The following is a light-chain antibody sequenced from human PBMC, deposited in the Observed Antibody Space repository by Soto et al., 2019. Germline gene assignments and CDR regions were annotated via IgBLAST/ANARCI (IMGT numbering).Light chain of an antibody. J-gene: IGLJ1*01. CDR3: CSYAGSYIYV. V-gene: IGLV2-11*01. CDR2: DVT. Sequence: QSVLTQPRSVSGSPGQSVSISCTGTSSDVGGYNYVSWYQHHPGKAPTVMIYDVTKRPSGVPDRFSGSKSGNTASLTISGLQAADEADYYCCSYAGSYIYVFGTGTKVTVL. CDR1: SSDVGGYNY.